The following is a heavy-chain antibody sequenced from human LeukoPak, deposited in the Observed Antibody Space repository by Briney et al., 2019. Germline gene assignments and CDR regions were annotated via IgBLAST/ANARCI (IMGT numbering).Heavy chain of an antibody. CDR3: ARELEYGDYGFDY. CDR1: GFTFSSYG. D-gene: IGHD4-17*01. J-gene: IGHJ4*02. CDR2: IWYDESNK. Sequence: GRSLTLSCTPSGFTFSSYGMLWVRQAPDKGREWVGDIWYDESNKYYPDSVKGRCIISRDKSKKTLYLQMNSMRAEHTAVYYCARELEYGDYGFDYWGQGTLVTVSS. V-gene: IGHV3-33*01.